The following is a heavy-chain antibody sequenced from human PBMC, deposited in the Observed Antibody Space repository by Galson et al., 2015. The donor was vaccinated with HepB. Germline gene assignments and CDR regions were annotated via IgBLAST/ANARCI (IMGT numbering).Heavy chain of an antibody. J-gene: IGHJ4*01. D-gene: IGHD6-6*01. V-gene: IGHV3-23*01. Sequence: SLRLSCAASEFPFSTYAMSWVRQAPGKGLEWVSAISRSGGTTYYVDSVKGRFTISRDNSKNTVYLHMNSLRVEDTAVYYCAKYLLAAPSNIRTFGYWGHGTVVTVSS. CDR3: AKYLLAAPSNIRTFGY. CDR1: EFPFSTYA. CDR2: ISRSGGTT.